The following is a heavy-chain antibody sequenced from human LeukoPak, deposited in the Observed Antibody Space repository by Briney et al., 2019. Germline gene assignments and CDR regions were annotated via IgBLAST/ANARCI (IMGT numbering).Heavy chain of an antibody. D-gene: IGHD5-24*01. CDR3: ARLLADRRDGYSHFQH. CDR1: GGSISSSSYY. J-gene: IGHJ1*01. V-gene: IGHV4-39*01. CDR2: IYYSGST. Sequence: PSETLSLTCTVSGGSISSSSYYWGWIRQPPGKGLEWIVSIYYSGSTYYNPSLKSRVTISVDTSKNHFSLKLSSVTAADTAVYYCARLLADRRDGYSHFQHWGQGTLVTVSS.